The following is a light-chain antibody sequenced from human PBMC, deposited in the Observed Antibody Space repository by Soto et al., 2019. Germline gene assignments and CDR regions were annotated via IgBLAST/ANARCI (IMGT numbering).Light chain of an antibody. V-gene: IGKV1-5*01. CDR2: DAS. J-gene: IGKJ5*01. Sequence: DIQMTQSPSTLSASVGARVTITCRASQSVNTWLAWYQQKPGKAPVLLIYDASSLKSGVPSRFSGSGSGTHFTLTISSLQPEDFGTYYCQQTDSFPITFGQGTRLEIK. CDR1: QSVNTW. CDR3: QQTDSFPIT.